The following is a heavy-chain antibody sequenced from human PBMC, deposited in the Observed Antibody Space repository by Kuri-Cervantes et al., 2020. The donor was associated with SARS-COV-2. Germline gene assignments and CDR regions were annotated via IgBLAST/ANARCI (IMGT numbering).Heavy chain of an antibody. CDR1: GGSISSYY. J-gene: IGHJ6*02. V-gene: IGHV4-59*01. Sequence: GSLRLSCTVSGGSISSYYWSWIRQPPGKGLEWIGYIYYSGSTNYNPSLKSRVTISVDTSKNQFSLKPSSVTAADTAVYYCARGFYFFSGYYYYGMDVWGQGTTVTVSS. CDR3: ARGFYFFSGYYYYGMDV. CDR2: IYYSGST. D-gene: IGHD2/OR15-2a*01.